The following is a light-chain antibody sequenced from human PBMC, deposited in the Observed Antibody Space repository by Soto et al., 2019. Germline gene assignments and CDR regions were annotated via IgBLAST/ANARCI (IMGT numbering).Light chain of an antibody. CDR1: QSVSSNY. CDR3: QQYDSLPAT. CDR2: DAS. J-gene: IGKJ5*01. Sequence: EIVLTQSPCTLSLSPGERATLSCRASQSVSSNYLAWYQQKPGQAPRLLIYDASSRAPGIPDRFSGSGSGTDFALTISRLQPEDFAVYYCQQYDSLPATFGQGTRLEIK. V-gene: IGKV3-20*01.